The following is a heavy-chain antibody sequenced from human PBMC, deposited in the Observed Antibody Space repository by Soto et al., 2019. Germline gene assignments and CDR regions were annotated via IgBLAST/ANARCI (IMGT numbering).Heavy chain of an antibody. D-gene: IGHD6-13*01. J-gene: IGHJ3*02. Sequence: GASVKVSCKASGYTFTSYGISWVRQAPGQGLEWMGWISAYNGNTNYAQKLQGRVTMTTDTSTSTAYMELRSLRSDDTAVYYCARDVSSSWVADAFDIWGQGTMVTVSS. CDR1: GYTFTSYG. CDR3: ARDVSSSWVADAFDI. V-gene: IGHV1-18*01. CDR2: ISAYNGNT.